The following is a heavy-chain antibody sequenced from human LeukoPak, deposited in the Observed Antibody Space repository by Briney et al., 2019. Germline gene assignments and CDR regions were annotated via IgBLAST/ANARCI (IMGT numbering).Heavy chain of an antibody. V-gene: IGHV1-8*03. Sequence: ASVKVSCKASGGTFSSYAISWVRQATGQGLEWMGWMNPNSGNTGYAQKFQGRVTITRNTSISTAYMELSSLRSEDTAVYYCARGQDFWSGYYTNYYYYYMDVWGKGTTVTVSS. D-gene: IGHD3-3*01. CDR2: MNPNSGNT. CDR3: ARGQDFWSGYYTNYYYYYMDV. CDR1: GGTFSSYA. J-gene: IGHJ6*03.